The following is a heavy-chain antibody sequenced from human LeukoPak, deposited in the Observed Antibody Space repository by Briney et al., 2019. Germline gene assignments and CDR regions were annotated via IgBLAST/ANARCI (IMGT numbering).Heavy chain of an antibody. D-gene: IGHD6-6*01. CDR2: INPSSGGT. V-gene: IGHV1-2*02. Sequence: ASVKVSCKASGYTFTGYYMHWVRQAPGQGLEWMGWINPSSGGTNYAQKFQGRVTMTRDTSISTAYMELSRLRSDDTAVYYCARLSIAARSDFDYWGQGTLVTVST. J-gene: IGHJ4*02. CDR1: GYTFTGYY. CDR3: ARLSIAARSDFDY.